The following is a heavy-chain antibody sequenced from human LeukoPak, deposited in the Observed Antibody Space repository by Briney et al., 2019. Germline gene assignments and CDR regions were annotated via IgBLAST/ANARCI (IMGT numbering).Heavy chain of an antibody. CDR2: MNPISTNT. CDR1: GYTFSSYD. J-gene: IGHJ4*02. CDR3: VRAPSCGSGCYYYFDY. Sequence: ASVKVSCKASGYTFSSYDINWVRQAPGQGLEWMGWMNPISTNTGYAQKFQGRVTMTRDTSISTAYMELSSLRSEDTAVYYCVRAPSCGSGCYYYFDYWGQGTLVAVSS. D-gene: IGHD2-15*01. V-gene: IGHV1-8*01.